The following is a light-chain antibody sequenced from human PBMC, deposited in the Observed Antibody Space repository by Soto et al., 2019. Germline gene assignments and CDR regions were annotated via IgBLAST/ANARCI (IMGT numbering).Light chain of an antibody. CDR3: RVWDSASAHVV. V-gene: IGLV3-21*04. CDR2: SDT. CDR1: NIGSKG. Sequence: SYELTQPPSVSVAPGKTASISCGGNNIGSKGVHWYQQKPGQAPVLVIYSDTDLPPVIPERFSGSNSANLATLTIRRVEAWHSAEYYCRVWDSASAHVVLGGGTHLTVL. J-gene: IGLJ7*01.